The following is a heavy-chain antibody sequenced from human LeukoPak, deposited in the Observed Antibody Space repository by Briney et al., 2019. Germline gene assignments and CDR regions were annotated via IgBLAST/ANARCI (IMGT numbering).Heavy chain of an antibody. J-gene: IGHJ4*02. D-gene: IGHD3-10*01. CDR1: GFTFSNYA. Sequence: GGSLTLTCAASGFTFSNYAMSWVRQAPGKGLEWVSAISGSDGSTTYADSAKGRFTISRDNSKNTLYLQMNSLRAEDTAVYYCAKHKLGSKANAYWGRDALHTLSS. CDR2: ISGSDGST. CDR3: AKHKLGSKANAY. V-gene: IGHV3-23*01.